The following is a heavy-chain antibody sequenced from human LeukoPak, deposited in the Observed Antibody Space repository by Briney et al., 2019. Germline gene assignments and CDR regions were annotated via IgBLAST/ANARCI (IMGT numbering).Heavy chain of an antibody. V-gene: IGHV3-74*03. CDR2: ISGDGTIK. CDR1: GFPFSSYW. D-gene: IGHD3-16*01. CDR3: SRSQFAY. J-gene: IGHJ4*02. Sequence: GGSLRLSCEPSGFPFSSYWMLWVRQAPGKGLVWVSRISGDGTIKTYADFVRGRFTISRDNTKNILYLQMNSLRVEDTAIYFCSRSQFAYWGQGVLVTVSS.